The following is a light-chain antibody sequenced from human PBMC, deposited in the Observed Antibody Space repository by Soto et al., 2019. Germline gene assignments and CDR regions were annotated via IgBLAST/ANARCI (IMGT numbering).Light chain of an antibody. V-gene: IGLV2-14*03. J-gene: IGLJ1*01. CDR1: SSDVGGYNY. CDR2: DVN. Sequence: QSALTQPASVSGSPGQSITISCTGTSSDVGGYNYVSWYQQHPGKAPRLLIYDVNNRPSGVSDRFSGSKSGNTASLTISGLQAEDEADYYCNSYKTSSAFPLCVFRIGNKVTVL. CDR3: NSYKTSSAFPLCV.